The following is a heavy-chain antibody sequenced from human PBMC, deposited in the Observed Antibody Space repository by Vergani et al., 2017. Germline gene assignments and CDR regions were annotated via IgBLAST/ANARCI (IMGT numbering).Heavy chain of an antibody. CDR3: ARAFSEAASRIFDY. D-gene: IGHD2-15*01. CDR2: IYYSGST. V-gene: IGHV4-61*01. J-gene: IGHJ4*02. CDR1: GGSVSSGSYY. Sequence: QVQLQQWGAGLLKPSETLSLTCTVSGGSVSSGSYYWSWIRQPPGKGLEWIGYIYYSGSTNYNPSLKSRVTISVDTSKNQFSLKLSSVTAADTAVYYCARAFSEAASRIFDYWGQGTLVTVSS.